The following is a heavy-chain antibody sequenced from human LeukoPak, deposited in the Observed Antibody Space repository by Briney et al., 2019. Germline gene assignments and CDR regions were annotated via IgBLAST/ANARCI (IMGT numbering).Heavy chain of an antibody. Sequence: RPSETLSLTCTVSGGSISNYYWSWIRQPPGKGLEWIGCIYHTGSTNYNPSLKSRVTISVDTSKNRFSLKLISVTAADTAVYYCARGRWLPYDAFDIWGQGTMVTVSS. CDR2: IYHTGST. J-gene: IGHJ3*02. D-gene: IGHD6-19*01. CDR3: ARGRWLPYDAFDI. V-gene: IGHV4-59*01. CDR1: GGSISNYY.